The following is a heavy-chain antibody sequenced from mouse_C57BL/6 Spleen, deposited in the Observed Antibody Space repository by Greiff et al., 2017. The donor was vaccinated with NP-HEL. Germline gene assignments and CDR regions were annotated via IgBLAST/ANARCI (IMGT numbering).Heavy chain of an antibody. CDR3: ASPSYFDV. CDR1: GFSLTSYG. V-gene: IGHV2-2*01. CDR2: IWSGGST. Sequence: VQLQQSGPGLVQPSQSLSITCTVSGFSLTSYGVHWVRQSPGKGLEWLGVIWSGGSTDYNAAFISRLSISKDNSKSQVFFKMNSLQADDTAIYYCASPSYFDVWGTGTTVTVSS. J-gene: IGHJ1*03.